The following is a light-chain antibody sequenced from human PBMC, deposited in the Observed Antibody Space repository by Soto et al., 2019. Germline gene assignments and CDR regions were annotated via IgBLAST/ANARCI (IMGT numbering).Light chain of an antibody. CDR3: RHYNSYSET. CDR1: QSISTW. J-gene: IGKJ1*01. Sequence: DIQMTQSPPTLSASVGDRVTITCRASQSISTWLAWYQQKPGKAPKLLIYKASSLESGVPSRSGGSGSGTEFTLTISSLQPDDFAAYYCRHYNSYSETFGQGTKVEIK. V-gene: IGKV1-5*03. CDR2: KAS.